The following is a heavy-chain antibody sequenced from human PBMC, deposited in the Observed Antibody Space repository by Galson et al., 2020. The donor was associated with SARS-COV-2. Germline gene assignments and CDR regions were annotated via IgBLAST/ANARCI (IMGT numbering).Heavy chain of an antibody. Sequence: SLKISCAASGFTFDDYAMHWVRQAPGKGLEWVSGISWNSGSIGYADSVKGRFTISRDNAKNSLYLQMNSLRAEDTALYYCAKDPEWELLSLGGFDIWGQGTMVTVSS. V-gene: IGHV3-9*01. D-gene: IGHD1-26*01. CDR2: ISWNSGSI. CDR3: AKDPEWELLSLGGFDI. CDR1: GFTFDDYA. J-gene: IGHJ3*02.